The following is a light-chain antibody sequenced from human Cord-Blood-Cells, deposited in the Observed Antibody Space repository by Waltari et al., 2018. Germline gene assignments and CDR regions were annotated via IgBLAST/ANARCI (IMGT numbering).Light chain of an antibody. CDR2: AAS. CDR3: QQSYSTPLT. CDR1: QSISSY. J-gene: IGKJ4*01. V-gene: IGKV1-39*01. Sequence: QMTQSPSSLSASVGDRVTITCRASQSISSYLNWYQQKPGKAPKLLIYAASSLQSGVPSRFSGSGSGTDFTLTISSLQPEDFATYYCQQSYSTPLTFGGGTKVEIK.